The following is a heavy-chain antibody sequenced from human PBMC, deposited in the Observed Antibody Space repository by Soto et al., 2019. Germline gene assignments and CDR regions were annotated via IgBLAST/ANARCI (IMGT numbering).Heavy chain of an antibody. D-gene: IGHD3-22*01. Sequence: GGSLRLSCAASGFTFSSYPMNWVRQAPGNGLEWVSSIISSSSYIQYADSVKGRFTVSRDNARNSLYLQMNSLRAEDTAVYYGARDYYSDSSGYSPLDYWGQGTLVTVS. V-gene: IGHV3-21*01. J-gene: IGHJ4*02. CDR1: GFTFSSYP. CDR2: IISSSSYI. CDR3: ARDYYSDSSGYSPLDY.